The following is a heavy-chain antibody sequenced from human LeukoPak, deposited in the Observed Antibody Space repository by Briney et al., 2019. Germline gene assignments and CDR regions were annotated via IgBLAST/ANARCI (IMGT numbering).Heavy chain of an antibody. V-gene: IGHV1-69*04. CDR2: IIPILGIA. CDR1: GYTFTSYG. J-gene: IGHJ5*02. CDR3: AQFWSGPNWFDP. Sequence: GASVKVSCKASGYTFTSYGISWVRQAPGQGLEWMGRIIPILGIANYAQKFQGRVTITADKSTSTAYMELSSLRSEDTAVYYCAQFWSGPNWFDPWGQGTLVTVSS. D-gene: IGHD3-3*01.